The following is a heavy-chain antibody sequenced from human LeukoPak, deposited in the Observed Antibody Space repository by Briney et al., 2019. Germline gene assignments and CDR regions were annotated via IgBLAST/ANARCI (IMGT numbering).Heavy chain of an antibody. CDR2: IYYSGTT. CDR1: SDSISSYY. J-gene: IGHJ5*02. CDR3: ASLYCTRNSCYFLDP. D-gene: IGHD2-2*01. Sequence: SETLSLTCTVSSDSISSYYWSWIRQPPGKGLEWIGYIYYSGTTKYNPSLKSRVTISIDTSKNQFSLKLSSVTAADTAVYYRASLYCTRNSCYFLDPWGQGTLVTVSS. V-gene: IGHV4-59*01.